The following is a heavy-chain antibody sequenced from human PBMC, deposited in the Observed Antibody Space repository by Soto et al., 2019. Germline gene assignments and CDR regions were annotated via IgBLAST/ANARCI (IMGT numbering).Heavy chain of an antibody. J-gene: IGHJ4*02. Sequence: EVQLLESGRGLVQPGGSLRLSCAASGFTFSSYAMSWVRQAPGKGLEWVSAISGSGGSTYYADSVKGRFTISRDNSKNTLYLQMNSLRAEDTAVYYCAKMQPSIAAAANQLFDYWGQGTLVTVSS. CDR1: GFTFSSYA. CDR2: ISGSGGST. V-gene: IGHV3-23*01. CDR3: AKMQPSIAAAANQLFDY. D-gene: IGHD6-13*01.